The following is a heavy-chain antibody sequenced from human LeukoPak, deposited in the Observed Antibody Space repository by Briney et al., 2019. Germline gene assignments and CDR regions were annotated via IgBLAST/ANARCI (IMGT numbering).Heavy chain of an antibody. CDR3: ARALWWDNWFDP. J-gene: IGHJ5*02. CDR2: IYSGGST. V-gene: IGHV3-53*04. Sequence: GGSLRLSCAASGFTVSSNYMSWVRQAPGKGLEWVSVIYSGGSTYYADSVKGRLTISRHNSKNTLYLQMNSLRAEDTAVYYCARALWWDNWFDPWGQGTLVTVSS. CDR1: GFTVSSNY. D-gene: IGHD2-21*01.